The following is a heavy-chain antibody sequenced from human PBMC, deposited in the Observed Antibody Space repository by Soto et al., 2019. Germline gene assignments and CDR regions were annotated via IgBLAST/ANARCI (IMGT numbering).Heavy chain of an antibody. CDR3: ARRAVNYGPYGMDV. CDR1: GGSISSGDYY. V-gene: IGHV4-30-4*01. J-gene: IGHJ6*02. D-gene: IGHD3-16*01. CDR2: NDYSGSA. Sequence: QVQLQESGPGLVKPSQTLSLTCTVSGGSISSGDYYWSWIRQPPGKGLEWIGYNDYSGSAYYNPSLQSRVTISVDMSKNQFSLKLSSVTAADTAVYYCARRAVNYGPYGMDVWGQGTTVTVSS.